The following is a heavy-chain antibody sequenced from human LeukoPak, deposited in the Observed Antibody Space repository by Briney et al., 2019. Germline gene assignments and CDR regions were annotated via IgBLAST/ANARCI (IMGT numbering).Heavy chain of an antibody. CDR2: IYYSGST. Sequence: SETLSLTCTVCGGSISSYYWSWIRQPPGKGLEWIGYIYYSGSTNYNPSLKSRVTISVDTSKNQFSLKLSSVTAADTAVYYCARGSGSYFPSNLFDYWGQGTLVTVSS. V-gene: IGHV4-59*01. CDR3: ARGSGSYFPSNLFDY. CDR1: GGSISSYY. J-gene: IGHJ4*02. D-gene: IGHD1-26*01.